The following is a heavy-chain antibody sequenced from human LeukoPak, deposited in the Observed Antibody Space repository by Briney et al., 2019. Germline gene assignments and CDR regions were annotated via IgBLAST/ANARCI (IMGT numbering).Heavy chain of an antibody. D-gene: IGHD3-10*01. J-gene: IGHJ4*02. CDR1: GFNFFTYG. CDR2: ISGSGGST. V-gene: IGHV3-23*01. Sequence: GGSLRLSCAASGFNFFTYGMHWVRQAPGKGLEWVSSISGSGGSTDYADSVKGRFTISRDNSKNTLYLQMNSLRAEDTAVYHCAPGRRELLVFDYWGQGTLVTVSS. CDR3: APGRRELLVFDY.